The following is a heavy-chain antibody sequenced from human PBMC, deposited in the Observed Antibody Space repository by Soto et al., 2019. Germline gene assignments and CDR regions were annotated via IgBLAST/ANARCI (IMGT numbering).Heavy chain of an antibody. CDR1: GFTFSSYA. J-gene: IGHJ4*02. V-gene: IGHV3-23*01. D-gene: IGHD4-17*01. CDR3: AKDNAELYGDYVGDFDY. Sequence: GGSLRLSCAASGFTFSSYAMSWVRQAPGKGLEWVSAISGSGGSTYYADSRKGRFTISRDNSKNTLYLQMNSLRAEDTAVYYCAKDNAELYGDYVGDFDYWGQGTLVTVSS. CDR2: ISGSGGST.